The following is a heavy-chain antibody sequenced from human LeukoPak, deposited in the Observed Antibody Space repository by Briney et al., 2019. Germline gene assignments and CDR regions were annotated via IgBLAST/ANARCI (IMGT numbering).Heavy chain of an antibody. J-gene: IGHJ6*02. CDR3: AKERPHGMDV. CDR1: GFTFSSYN. CDR2: ITSTSTYI. V-gene: IGHV3-21*01. Sequence: GGSLRLSCAASGFTFSSYNRNWVRQAPGKGLEWVSTITSTSTYISYVYSVKGRFTISRDNADNSLYLQMNGLRDDDTAVYYCAKERPHGMDVWGQGTSVTASS. D-gene: IGHD6-6*01.